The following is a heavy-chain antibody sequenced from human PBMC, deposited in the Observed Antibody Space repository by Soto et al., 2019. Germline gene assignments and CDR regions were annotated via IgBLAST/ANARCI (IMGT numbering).Heavy chain of an antibody. J-gene: IGHJ3*02. D-gene: IGHD7-27*01. V-gene: IGHV1-46*03. CDR3: ASSRSLGTLIRVHDAFDI. Sequence: ASVKVSCNASGYTFTSYYMHWVRQAPGQGLEWMGIINPSGGSTSYAQKFQGRVTMTRDTSTSTVYMELSSLRSEDTAVYYFASSRSLGTLIRVHDAFDIWGQGTMVTVSS. CDR2: INPSGGST. CDR1: GYTFTSYY.